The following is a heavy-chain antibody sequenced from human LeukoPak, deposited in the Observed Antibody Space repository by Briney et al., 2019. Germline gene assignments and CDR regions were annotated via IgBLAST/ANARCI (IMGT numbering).Heavy chain of an antibody. CDR2: IYYSGNT. CDR3: ARGSNSRIRKRKLTVTTGVSWFDP. V-gene: IGHV4-31*03. D-gene: IGHD4-11*01. Sequence: SETLSLTCTVSGGSITSGGYYWSWLRHHPGKGLEWIGYIYYSGNTYYNPSIKSRVTISVDTSKNQFSLKLSSVTAADTAVYYCARGSNSRIRKRKLTVTTGVSWFDPWGQGTLVTVSS. CDR1: GGSITSGGYY. J-gene: IGHJ5*02.